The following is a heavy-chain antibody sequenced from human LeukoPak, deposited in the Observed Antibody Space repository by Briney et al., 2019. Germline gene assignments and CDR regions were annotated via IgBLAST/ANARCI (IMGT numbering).Heavy chain of an antibody. CDR2: IYYSGST. Sequence: NPSETLSLTCTVSGGSITSDHWNWIRQPPGKGLEWIGCIYYSGSTYYNPSLKSRVTISVDMSKNQFSLRLSSVTAADTAVYYCARGKTYYDISKDAFDIWGQGTMVTVSS. D-gene: IGHD3-22*01. CDR1: GGSITSDH. J-gene: IGHJ3*02. CDR3: ARGKTYYDISKDAFDI. V-gene: IGHV4-59*01.